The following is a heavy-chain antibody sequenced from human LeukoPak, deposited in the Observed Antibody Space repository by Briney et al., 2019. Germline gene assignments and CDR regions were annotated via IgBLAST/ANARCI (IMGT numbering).Heavy chain of an antibody. CDR2: INLNSGGT. V-gene: IGHV1-2*02. CDR3: ARGPPPIVGATRSNNWFDP. Sequence: ASVKVSCKASGYTFTGYCMHWVRQAPGQGLEWMGWINLNSGGTNYAQKFQGRVTMTRDTSISTAYMELSRLRSDDTAVYYCARGPPPIVGATRSNNWFDPWGQGTLVTVSS. J-gene: IGHJ5*02. D-gene: IGHD1-26*01. CDR1: GYTFTGYC.